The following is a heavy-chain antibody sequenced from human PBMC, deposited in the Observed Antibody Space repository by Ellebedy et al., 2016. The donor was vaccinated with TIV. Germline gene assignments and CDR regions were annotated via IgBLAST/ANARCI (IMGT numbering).Heavy chain of an antibody. Sequence: SETLSLTCTVSGGSISGSSYYWGWIRQTPGKGLEWIGNIFDTGSTYYNPSLKTRVTISVDTSKNQFSLNLSSVTAADTAVYYCARYVSSFETVDQIDYFFDSWGKGTLVTVSS. CDR3: ARYVSSFETVDQIDYFFDS. V-gene: IGHV4-39*01. CDR2: IFDTGST. D-gene: IGHD1-1*01. J-gene: IGHJ4*02. CDR1: GGSISGSSYY.